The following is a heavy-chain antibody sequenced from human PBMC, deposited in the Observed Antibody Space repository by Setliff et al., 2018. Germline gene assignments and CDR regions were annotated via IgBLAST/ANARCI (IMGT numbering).Heavy chain of an antibody. CDR2: INNYSFKT. Sequence: WASVKVSCKTSGYTFTNYGITWVRQAPGQGLEWMGRINNYSFKTNYPQKFLGRVTVTTDTSTGTAYMELGSLTSDDTAIYYCARINFYVSSGYYYAPDFWGQGTLVTVSS. CDR1: GYTFTNYG. CDR3: ARINFYVSSGYYYAPDF. J-gene: IGHJ4*02. V-gene: IGHV1-18*01. D-gene: IGHD3-22*01.